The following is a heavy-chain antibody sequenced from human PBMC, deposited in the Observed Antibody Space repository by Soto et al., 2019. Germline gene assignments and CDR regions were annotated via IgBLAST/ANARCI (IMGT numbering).Heavy chain of an antibody. V-gene: IGHV3-9*01. CDR2: INWNSGSI. CDR3: AKDRGSGSYAANYYYYGMDV. Sequence: EEQLVESGGGLVQPGMYLRLSCAASGFTFDDYAMHWVRQAPGKGLEWVSGINWNSGSIGYADSVKGRFTISRDNAKTSLYLQMNSLRDEDKALYYCAKDRGSGSYAANYYYYGMDVWGQGTTITVSS. J-gene: IGHJ6*02. CDR1: GFTFDDYA. D-gene: IGHD3-10*01.